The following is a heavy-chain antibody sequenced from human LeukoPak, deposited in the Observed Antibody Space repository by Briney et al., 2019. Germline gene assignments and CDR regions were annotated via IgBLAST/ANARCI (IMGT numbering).Heavy chain of an antibody. Sequence: SETLSLTCTVSGGSISSYYWSWIRQPPGKGLEWIGYIYDSGSTNYNPSLKSRVTISVDTSKNQFSLKLSSVTAADTAVFYCARGRWCSGGSCYRNWFDPWGQGTLVTVSS. CDR2: IYDSGST. J-gene: IGHJ5*02. CDR3: ARGRWCSGGSCYRNWFDP. CDR1: GGSISSYY. V-gene: IGHV4-59*01. D-gene: IGHD2-15*01.